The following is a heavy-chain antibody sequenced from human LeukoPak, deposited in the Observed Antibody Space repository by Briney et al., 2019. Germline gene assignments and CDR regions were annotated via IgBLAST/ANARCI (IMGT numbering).Heavy chain of an antibody. D-gene: IGHD1-26*01. CDR3: ARAGWELLSASFDP. Sequence: SETLSLTCTVSGGSISSSRDYWAWIRQPPGKGLEWVGTIYYGGSNGDPSLKGRITISLDTSKNQFSLKLNSVTAADTAVYYCARAGWELLSASFDPWGQGTLVIVSS. CDR2: IYYGGS. J-gene: IGHJ5*02. V-gene: IGHV4-39*07. CDR1: GGSISSSRDY.